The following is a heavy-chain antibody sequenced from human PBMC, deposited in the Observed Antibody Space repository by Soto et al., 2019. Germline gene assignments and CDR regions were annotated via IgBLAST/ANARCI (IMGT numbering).Heavy chain of an antibody. D-gene: IGHD6-13*01. CDR1: GFTFSSYS. Sequence: PGGSLRLSCAASGFTFSSYSLNWVRQAPGKGLEWVSYITSSGTTVYYADSVRGRFTISRDNAKNSLYLQMNSLRDDDTAVYYCARGSSNWANYFDFWGQGTRVTVSS. V-gene: IGHV3-48*02. J-gene: IGHJ4*02. CDR3: ARGSSNWANYFDF. CDR2: ITSSGTTV.